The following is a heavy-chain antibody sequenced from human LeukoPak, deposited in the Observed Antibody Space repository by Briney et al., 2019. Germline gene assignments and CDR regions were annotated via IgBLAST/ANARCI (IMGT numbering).Heavy chain of an antibody. V-gene: IGHV4-59*01. J-gene: IGHJ4*02. CDR2: IYYSGST. D-gene: IGHD3-16*02. CDR3: AREGVDYDYVWGSYRYFDY. CDR1: GGSISSYY. Sequence: SETLSLTCTVSGGSISSYYWSWIRQPPGKGLEWLGYIYYSGSTNYNPSLKSRVTISVDTSKNQFSLKLSSVTAADTAVYYCAREGVDYDYVWGSYRYFDYWGQGTLVTVSS.